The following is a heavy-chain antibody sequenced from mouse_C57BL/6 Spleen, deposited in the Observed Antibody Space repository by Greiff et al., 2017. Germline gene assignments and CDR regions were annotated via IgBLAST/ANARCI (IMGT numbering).Heavy chain of an antibody. CDR3: ARGVLGDYCSMDY. D-gene: IGHD4-1*01. Sequence: QVQLQQPGAELVRPGSSVKLSCKASGYTFTSYWMNWVKQRPIQGLEWIGYIDPSDSDTHYNQKFKDKATLTVDTSSSTAYMQLSSLTSEDSAVYCCARGVLGDYCSMDYWGQGTSVTVSS. CDR2: IDPSDSDT. CDR1: GYTFTSYW. J-gene: IGHJ4*01. V-gene: IGHV1-52*01.